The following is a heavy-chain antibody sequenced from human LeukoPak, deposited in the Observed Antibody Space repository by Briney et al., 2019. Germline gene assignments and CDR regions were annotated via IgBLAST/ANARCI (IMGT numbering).Heavy chain of an antibody. CDR2: ISSSGSTI. Sequence: PGGSLRLSCAASGFTFSSYEMNWVRQAPGKGLEWVSYISSSGSTIYYADSVKGRFTISRDNAKNSLYLQMNSLRAEDTAVYYCAKRRGLMMYAANYFDYWGQGTLVTVSS. D-gene: IGHD2-8*01. CDR1: GFTFSSYE. CDR3: AKRRGLMMYAANYFDY. J-gene: IGHJ4*02. V-gene: IGHV3-48*03.